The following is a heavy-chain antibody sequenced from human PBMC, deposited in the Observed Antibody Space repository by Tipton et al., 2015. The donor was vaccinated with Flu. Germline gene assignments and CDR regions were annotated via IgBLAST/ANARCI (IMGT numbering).Heavy chain of an antibody. CDR3: ARDYGDLNWFDP. CDR2: IYTSGST. J-gene: IGHJ5*02. D-gene: IGHD4-17*01. Sequence: TLSLTCYVSGDSISSSSYYWTWIRQPAGKGLEWIGQIYTSGSTKYNPSLKSRVTMSLDTSKNQFSLKMSSVTAADTAMYYCARDYGDLNWFDPWGQGTLVTVSS. CDR1: GDSISSSSYY. V-gene: IGHV4-61*09.